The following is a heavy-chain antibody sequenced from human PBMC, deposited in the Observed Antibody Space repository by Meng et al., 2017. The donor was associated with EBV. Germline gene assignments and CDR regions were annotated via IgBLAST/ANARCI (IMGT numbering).Heavy chain of an antibody. Sequence: QILLKESGPTLVKPTQTLPLTCTSSGFLLITRGVGVGWIRQPPGKALEWLALIYWDDDKRYSPSLKSRLTITKDTSKNQVVLTMTNMDPVDAATYYCAHIIAARPFDYWGQGTLVTVSS. J-gene: IGHJ4*02. CDR3: AHIIAARPFDY. V-gene: IGHV2-5*02. CDR1: GFLLITRGVG. CDR2: IYWDDDK. D-gene: IGHD6-6*01.